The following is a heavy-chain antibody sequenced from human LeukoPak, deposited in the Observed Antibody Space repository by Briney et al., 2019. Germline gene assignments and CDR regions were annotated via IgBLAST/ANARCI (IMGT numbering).Heavy chain of an antibody. CDR2: INAYNGNT. CDR1: GYTFTSYG. J-gene: IGHJ4*02. CDR3: ARVREGITGTTAFDY. D-gene: IGHD1-7*01. Sequence: SVKVSCKASGYTFTSYGISWVGQAPGQGLEWMGWINAYNGNTNYAQKLQGRVTMTTDTSTSTAYMELRSLRSDDTAVYYCARVREGITGTTAFDYWGQGTLVTVSS. V-gene: IGHV1-18*01.